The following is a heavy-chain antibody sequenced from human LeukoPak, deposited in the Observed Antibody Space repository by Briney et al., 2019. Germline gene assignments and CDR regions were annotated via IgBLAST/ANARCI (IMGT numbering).Heavy chain of an antibody. CDR1: GGSFSGYY. J-gene: IGHJ4*02. D-gene: IGHD1-14*01. Sequence: KSSETLSLTCAVYGGSFSGYYWNWIRQPPGKGLEWIGEINHSGSANYNPSLKSRVTFSLDTSKNQFSLKLSSVTAADTAVYYCARQGNTTSLFDCWGQGTLVTVSS. CDR3: ARQGNTTSLFDC. V-gene: IGHV4-34*01. CDR2: INHSGSA.